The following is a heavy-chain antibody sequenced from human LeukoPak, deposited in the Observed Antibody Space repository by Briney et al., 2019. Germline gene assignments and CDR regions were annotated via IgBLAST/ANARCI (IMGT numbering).Heavy chain of an antibody. CDR1: GFTVSSNY. V-gene: IGHV3-53*01. CDR2: IFSGGST. CDR3: AREPGYSSASLGVVADYYMDV. J-gene: IGHJ6*03. Sequence: GGSLRLSCAASGFTVSSNYMSWVRQAPGKGLEWVSVIFSGGSTYYDHSVKGRFTISVDTSKNQLYLQISCLRAEDTAVYYCAREPGYSSASLGVVADYYMDVWGKGTTVTVS. D-gene: IGHD6-19*01.